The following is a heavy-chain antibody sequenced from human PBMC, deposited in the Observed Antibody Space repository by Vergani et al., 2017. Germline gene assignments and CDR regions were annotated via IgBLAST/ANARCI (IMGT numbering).Heavy chain of an antibody. Sequence: EVQLVESGGGLVKPGGSLRLSCAASGFTFSSYSMNWVRQAPGKGLEWVSSISSSSSYIYYAASVKGRFTISRDNAKNSLYLQMNSLRAEDTAVYYCASSILSSTSCFDWSQGTLVTVSS. D-gene: IGHD2-2*01. J-gene: IGHJ4*02. V-gene: IGHV3-21*01. CDR1: GFTFSSYS. CDR3: ASSILSSTSCFD. CDR2: ISSSSSYI.